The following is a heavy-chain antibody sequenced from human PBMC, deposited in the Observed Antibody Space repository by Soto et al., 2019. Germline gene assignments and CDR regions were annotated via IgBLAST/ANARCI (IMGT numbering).Heavy chain of an antibody. Sequence: ASVKVSCKASGYTFTSYGISWVRQAPGQGLEWMGWISAYNGNTNYAQKLQGRVTMTTDTSTSTAYMELRSLRSDDTAVYYCARVNDILTDYSGEDYFDYWGQGTLVTVS. CDR1: GYTFTSYG. J-gene: IGHJ4*02. D-gene: IGHD3-9*01. CDR2: ISAYNGNT. CDR3: ARVNDILTDYSGEDYFDY. V-gene: IGHV1-18*01.